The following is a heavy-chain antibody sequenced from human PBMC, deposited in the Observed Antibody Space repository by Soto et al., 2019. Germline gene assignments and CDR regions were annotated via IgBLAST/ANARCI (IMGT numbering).Heavy chain of an antibody. CDR1: GYTFTSYA. V-gene: IGHV1-3*01. Sequence: ASVKVSCKASGYTFTSYAMHWVRQAPGQRLEWMGWINAGNGNTKYSQKFQGRVTITRDTSASTAYMELSSLRSEDTAVYYCARIDVVPAATSWDYYHYYGMDVWGQGTTVTVSS. CDR3: ARIDVVPAATSWDYYHYYGMDV. J-gene: IGHJ6*02. CDR2: INAGNGNT. D-gene: IGHD2-2*01.